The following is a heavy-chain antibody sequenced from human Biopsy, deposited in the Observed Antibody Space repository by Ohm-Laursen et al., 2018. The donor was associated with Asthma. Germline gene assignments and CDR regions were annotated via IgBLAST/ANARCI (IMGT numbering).Heavy chain of an antibody. CDR3: ARKAGSCISRTCYSLDF. CDR2: INSVFGTT. D-gene: IGHD2-2*01. J-gene: IGHJ4*02. CDR1: GGTFNTYV. Sequence: SVTVSCNSLGGTFNTYVIGWVRQAPGQWLGWMGWINSVFGTTTYPQKFQDRVTITADDSTSTVYMELSSLRSEDTAVYYCARKAGSCISRTCYSLDFWGQGTLVTVSS. V-gene: IGHV1-69*13.